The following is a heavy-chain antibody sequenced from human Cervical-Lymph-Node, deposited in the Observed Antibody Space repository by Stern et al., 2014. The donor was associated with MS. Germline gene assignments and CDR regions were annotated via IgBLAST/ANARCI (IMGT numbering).Heavy chain of an antibody. J-gene: IGHJ6*02. CDR3: ARGGLWGAYAPMDV. V-gene: IGHV3-33*01. CDR1: GFTFSSYG. D-gene: IGHD3-16*01. Sequence: VQLVQSGGGVVLPGRSLRLSCAASGFTFSSYGMHWVRQAPGKGLGWVTVIWHDGSIKQYADSVMGRFTISKDNDRSTLYLQMNSLRAEDTAVYYCARGGLWGAYAPMDVWGQGTTVTVSS. CDR2: IWHDGSIK.